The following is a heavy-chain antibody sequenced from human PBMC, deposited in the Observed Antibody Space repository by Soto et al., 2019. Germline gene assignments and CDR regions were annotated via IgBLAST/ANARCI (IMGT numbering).Heavy chain of an antibody. J-gene: IGHJ6*04. Sequence: QVQLVQSGAEVKKPGSSVKVSCKASGGTFSSYAISWVRQAPGQGLEWMGGFIPMFNRPHSARKFQDRVTMTADESTSTAYMDLSSRRSEDTAAYYCARGPFLNVSNYYYALDVWGKGTTVTVSS. CDR3: ARGPFLNVSNYYYALDV. CDR2: FIPMFNRP. CDR1: GGTFSSYA. V-gene: IGHV1-69*01.